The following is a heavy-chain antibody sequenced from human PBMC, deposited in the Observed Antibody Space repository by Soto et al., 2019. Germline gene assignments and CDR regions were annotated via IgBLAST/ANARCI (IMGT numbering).Heavy chain of an antibody. V-gene: IGHV4-59*01. Sequence: QVQLQESGPGLVKPSETLSLTCTVSGGSISSYYWSWIRQPPGKGLEWIGYIYYSGSTNYNPSLKRRVTISVDTSKNQFSLKLSSVTAADTAVYYCARETGDYGVGMDVWGQGTTVTVSS. CDR2: IYYSGST. CDR3: ARETGDYGVGMDV. CDR1: GGSISSYY. J-gene: IGHJ6*02. D-gene: IGHD4-17*01.